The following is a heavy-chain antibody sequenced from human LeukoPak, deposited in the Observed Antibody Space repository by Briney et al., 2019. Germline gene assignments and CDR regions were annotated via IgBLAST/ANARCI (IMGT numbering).Heavy chain of an antibody. D-gene: IGHD5-18*01. Sequence: GGSLRLSCAASGFTFSSYAMHWVRQAPGKGLEWVAVISYDGSNKYYADSVKGRFTISRDNSKNTLILQMNSLRVEDTAVYYCARDGGYSYGYAGYYYGMDVWGQGTTVTVSS. V-gene: IGHV3-30*14. CDR1: GFTFSSYA. CDR3: ARDGGYSYGYAGYYYGMDV. J-gene: IGHJ6*02. CDR2: ISYDGSNK.